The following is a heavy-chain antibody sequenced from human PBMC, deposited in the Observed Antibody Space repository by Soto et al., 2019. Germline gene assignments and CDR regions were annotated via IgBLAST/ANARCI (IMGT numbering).Heavy chain of an antibody. D-gene: IGHD7-27*01. CDR3: ARRPGDPYNYYYYYMDV. V-gene: IGHV4-39*01. CDR2: IYYSGST. J-gene: IGHJ6*03. CDR1: GCSISSSSYY. Sequence: SETLSLTCTVSGCSISSSSYYWGWIRHPPGKGLEWIGCIYYSGSTYYNPSPKSRVPISVETTKNNFSLKLSCVTAADTAVYYCARRPGDPYNYYYYYMDVWGKGTTVTVSS.